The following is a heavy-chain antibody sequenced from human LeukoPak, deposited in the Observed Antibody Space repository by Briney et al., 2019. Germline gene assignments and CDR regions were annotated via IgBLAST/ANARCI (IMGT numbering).Heavy chain of an antibody. CDR2: IIPIFGTP. V-gene: IGHV1-69*13. CDR1: GYTFTSYG. CDR3: ARAYMTATRHFDS. D-gene: IGHD2-21*02. J-gene: IGHJ4*02. Sequence: EASVKVSCKASGYTFTSYGISWVRQAPGQGLEWMGGIIPIFGTPHYAQKFQDRVTITADASTSTAYMELSSLRSEDTAVYYCARAYMTATRHFDSWGQGTLVTVSS.